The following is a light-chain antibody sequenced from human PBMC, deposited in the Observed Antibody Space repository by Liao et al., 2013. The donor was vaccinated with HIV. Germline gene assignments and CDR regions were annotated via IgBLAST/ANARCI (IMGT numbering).Light chain of an antibody. CDR2: YDS. CDR1: SIGSKS. CDR3: QVWDSNYDHPYV. Sequence: SYELTQSPSASVAPGKTASITCGGDSIGSKSVHWYQQKSGRAPVLVIYYDSDRPSGIPERFSGSNSGNTATLSISRVEAGDEADYYCQVWDSNYDHPYVFGTGTKVTV. V-gene: IGLV3-21*01. J-gene: IGLJ1*01.